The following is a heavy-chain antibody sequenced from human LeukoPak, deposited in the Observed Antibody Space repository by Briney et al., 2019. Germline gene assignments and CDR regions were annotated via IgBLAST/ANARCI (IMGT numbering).Heavy chain of an antibody. J-gene: IGHJ4*02. V-gene: IGHV3-74*01. Sequence: GRSLTLSCAPAGPTFRSSWIHWVRQAPGDGMVWVSCIYSDGRTATYADSVKGRFTISRDNAKNTLYLQMNSLTAEDTAVYYCARQLGWMDDYWGQGTLVTVSS. D-gene: IGHD6-19*01. CDR3: ARQLGWMDDY. CDR1: GPTFRSSW. CDR2: IYSDGRTA.